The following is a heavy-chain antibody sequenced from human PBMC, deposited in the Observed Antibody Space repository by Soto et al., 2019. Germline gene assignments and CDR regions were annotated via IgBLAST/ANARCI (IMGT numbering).Heavy chain of an antibody. V-gene: IGHV4-39*01. Sequence: SETLSLTCTVSGGSISSSDYYWGWIRQPPGKGLEWIGSINYSGSTYYNPSLKSRLTISVDTSKNQFSLKLNSVTAADTAVYYCASGSHVPHYWGQGTLVTVSS. D-gene: IGHD6-6*01. CDR2: INYSGST. CDR3: ASGSHVPHY. J-gene: IGHJ4*02. CDR1: GGSISSSDYY.